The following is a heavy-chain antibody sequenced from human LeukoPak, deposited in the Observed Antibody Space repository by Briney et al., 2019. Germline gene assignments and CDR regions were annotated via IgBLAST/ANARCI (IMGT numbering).Heavy chain of an antibody. Sequence: PSETLSLTCTVSGGSISSGDYYWSWIRRPPGKGLEWIGYIYYSGSTYYNPSLKSRVTISVDTSKNQFSLKLSSVTAADTAVYYCARDSGTGYYRYWGQGTLVTVSS. V-gene: IGHV4-30-4*08. CDR2: IYYSGST. CDR1: GGSISSGDYY. CDR3: ARDSGTGYYRY. D-gene: IGHD3/OR15-3a*01. J-gene: IGHJ4*02.